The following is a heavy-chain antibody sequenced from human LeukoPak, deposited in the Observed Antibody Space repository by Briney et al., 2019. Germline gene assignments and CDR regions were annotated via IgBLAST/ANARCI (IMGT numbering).Heavy chain of an antibody. CDR3: ARVYYYYYMDV. J-gene: IGHJ6*03. CDR2: IRSDGRDT. V-gene: IGHV3-74*01. CDR1: GFTFTDHW. Sequence: GRSLRLSCAASGFTFTDHWMHWVRQAPGKGLVWVSRIRSDGRDTNYADSVKGRFTISRDNAKNTLYLQMNSLRAEDTAVYYCARVYYYYYMDVWGKGTTVAVSS.